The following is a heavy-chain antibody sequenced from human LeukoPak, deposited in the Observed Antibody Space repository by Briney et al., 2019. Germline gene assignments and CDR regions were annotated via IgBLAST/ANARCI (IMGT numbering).Heavy chain of an antibody. V-gene: IGHV3-66*01. CDR3: ASRPSGDYPYFDY. J-gene: IGHJ4*02. D-gene: IGHD4-17*01. CDR2: IYSGGNT. CDR1: GFTFSSNN. Sequence: GGSLRLSCAASGFTFSSNNMSWVRQPPGKGLDWVSVIYSGGNTYYADSVKGRFTISRDNSKNTLYLQMNSLRAEDTAVYYCASRPSGDYPYFDYWGQGTLVTVSS.